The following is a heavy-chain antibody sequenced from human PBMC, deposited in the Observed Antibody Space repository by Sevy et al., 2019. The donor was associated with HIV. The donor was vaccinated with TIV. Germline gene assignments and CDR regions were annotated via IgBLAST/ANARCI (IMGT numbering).Heavy chain of an antibody. CDR2: ISSSSSYT. J-gene: IGHJ4*02. V-gene: IGHV3-21*05. D-gene: IGHD5-18*01. CDR1: GFTFSSYA. CDR3: ARDRRGYSYGYCDY. Sequence: GGSLRLSCAASGFTFSSYAMNWVRQAPGKGLEWVSYISSSSSYTNYADSVKGRFTISRDNAKNSLYLQMNSLRAEDTAVYYCARDRRGYSYGYCDYWGQGTLVTVSS.